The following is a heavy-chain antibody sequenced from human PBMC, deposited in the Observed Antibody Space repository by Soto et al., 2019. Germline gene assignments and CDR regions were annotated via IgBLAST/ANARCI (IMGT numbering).Heavy chain of an antibody. J-gene: IGHJ4*01. V-gene: IGHV1-18*01. CDR1: GYTFTSYG. D-gene: IGHD3-10*01. Sequence: ASVKVSCKASGYTFTSYGISWVRQAPGQGLEWMGWISAYNGNTNYAQKLQGRVTMTTDTSTSTAYMELRSLRSDDTAVYYCARPQTKRLYYYGSDPLLYYFDYWG. CDR3: ARPQTKRLYYYGSDPLLYYFDY. CDR2: ISAYNGNT.